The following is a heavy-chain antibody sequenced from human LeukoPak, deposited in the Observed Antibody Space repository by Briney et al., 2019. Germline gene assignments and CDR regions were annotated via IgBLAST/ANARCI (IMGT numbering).Heavy chain of an antibody. CDR2: IRSRANSSAT. CDR3: TRVGATGDY. Sequence: GGSLRLSCAASGFTFSGSAMHWVRQASGKGLEWVGRIRSRANSSATAYAASVKGRFTIYRDDSKITAYVQMKSLRPEDTAVYDCTRVGATGDYWGQGTLVTVSS. V-gene: IGHV3-73*01. J-gene: IGHJ4*02. D-gene: IGHD1-26*01. CDR1: GFTFSGSA.